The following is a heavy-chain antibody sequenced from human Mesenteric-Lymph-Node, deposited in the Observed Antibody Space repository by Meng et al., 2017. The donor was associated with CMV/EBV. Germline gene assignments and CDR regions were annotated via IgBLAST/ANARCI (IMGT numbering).Heavy chain of an antibody. CDR1: GGSFSAYY. V-gene: IGHV4-34*01. CDR2: INHSGST. Sequence: SETLSLTCAVSGGSFSAYYWSWVRQPPGKGLEWIGEINHSGSTNYNPSLKSRVTISVDTSTNHFSLRLTSVTAADTAVYYCARVEAAAGTWWFDPWGQGTLVTVSS. J-gene: IGHJ5*02. CDR3: ARVEAAAGTWWFDP. D-gene: IGHD6-13*01.